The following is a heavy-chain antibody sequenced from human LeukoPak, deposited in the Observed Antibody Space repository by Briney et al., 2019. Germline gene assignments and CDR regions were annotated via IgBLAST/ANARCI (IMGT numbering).Heavy chain of an antibody. D-gene: IGHD2-2*01. V-gene: IGHV3-7*01. CDR2: IKQDGSEK. Sequence: PGRSLRLSCAASGFTFSSYWMSWVRQAPGKGLEWVANIKQDGSEKYYVDSVKGRFTISRDNAKNSLYLQMNSLRAEDTAVYYCARDRRRYCSSTSCPLGCWGQGTLVAVSS. CDR1: GFTFSSYW. CDR3: ARDRRRYCSSTSCPLGC. J-gene: IGHJ4*02.